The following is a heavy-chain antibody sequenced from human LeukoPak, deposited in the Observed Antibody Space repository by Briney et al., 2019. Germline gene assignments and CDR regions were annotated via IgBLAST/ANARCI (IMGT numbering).Heavy chain of an antibody. CDR1: GFTFSSYG. CDR3: ARTGRDTSWYIDES. CDR2: IRYDGSNK. Sequence: GGSLRLSCAASGFTFSSYGMHWVRQAPGKGLEWVAFIRYDGSNKYYADSVKGRFTISRDNAKNSLYLQMNSLRAEDAALYYCARTGRDTSWYIDESWGQGTLVTVSS. V-gene: IGHV3-30*02. J-gene: IGHJ4*02. D-gene: IGHD1-14*01.